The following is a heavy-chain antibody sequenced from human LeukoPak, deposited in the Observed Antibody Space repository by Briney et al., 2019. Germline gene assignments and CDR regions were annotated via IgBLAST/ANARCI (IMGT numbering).Heavy chain of an antibody. J-gene: IGHJ5*02. V-gene: IGHV4-59*08. D-gene: IGHD1-26*01. CDR2: VYASGST. CDR1: GGSISNYY. Sequence: SETLSLTCTVSGGSISNYYWSWIRQPPGKGLEWVGYVYASGSTKYNPSLNSRVTISLDPSKSQFSLRLSSVTVADTAVYYCARRGGSGSSYCFDPWGQGTLVTVSS. CDR3: ARRGGSGSSYCFDP.